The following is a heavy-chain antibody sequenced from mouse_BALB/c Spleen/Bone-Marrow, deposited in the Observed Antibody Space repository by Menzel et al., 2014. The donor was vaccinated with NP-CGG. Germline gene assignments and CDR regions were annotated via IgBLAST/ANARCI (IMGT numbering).Heavy chain of an antibody. J-gene: IGHJ3*01. CDR2: ISSSGSYT. D-gene: IGHD2-4*01. Sequence: QRVETGGDLVKTGGSLKPSCAASGFTFSSYGMSWARPTPDKRLEWVATISSSGSYTYYPDRAKGRFTISRDNAKNTLYLQRSSLKSEDTAMYYCARPYDFGAWFAYRSQGTLGTVSS. CDR1: GFTFSSYG. V-gene: IGHV5-6*01. CDR3: ARPYDFGAWFAY.